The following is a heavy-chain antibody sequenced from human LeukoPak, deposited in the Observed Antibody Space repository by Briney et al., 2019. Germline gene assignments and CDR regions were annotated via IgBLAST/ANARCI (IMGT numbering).Heavy chain of an antibody. D-gene: IGHD3-10*01. CDR3: AREREGSRFYFQH. V-gene: IGHV4-39*07. CDR2: IYYSGST. J-gene: IGHJ1*01. CDR1: GGSISSSSYY. Sequence: SETLSLTCTVSGGSISSSSYYWGWIRQPPGKGLEWIGSIYYSGSTYYNPSLKSRVTISVDTSKNQFSLKLSPVTAADTAVYYCAREREGSRFYFQHWGQGTLVTVSS.